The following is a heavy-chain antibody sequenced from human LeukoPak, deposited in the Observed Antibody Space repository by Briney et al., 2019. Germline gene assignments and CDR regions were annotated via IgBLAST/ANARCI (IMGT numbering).Heavy chain of an antibody. CDR3: ARDVEVGATSGADY. D-gene: IGHD1-26*01. CDR2: ISSSGSTI. V-gene: IGHV3-11*04. J-gene: IGHJ4*02. Sequence: GGSLRLSCAASGFTFSDCYMSWIRQAPGKGLEWVSYISSSGSTIYYADSVKGRFTISRDNAKNSLYLQMNSLRAEDTAVYYCARDVEVGATSGADYWGQGTLVTVSS. CDR1: GFTFSDCY.